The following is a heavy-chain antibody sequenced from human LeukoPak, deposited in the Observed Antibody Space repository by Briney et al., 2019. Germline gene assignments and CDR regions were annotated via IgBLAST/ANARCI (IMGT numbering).Heavy chain of an antibody. CDR3: ARAYSYGREFDY. D-gene: IGHD5-18*01. Sequence: GSLRLSCAASGFTVSSNYMSWIRQPPGKGLEWIGEINHSGSTNYNPSLKSRVTISVDTSKNQFSLKLSSVTAADTAVYYCARAYSYGREFDYWGQGTLVTVSS. J-gene: IGHJ4*02. CDR1: GFTVSSNY. CDR2: INHSGST. V-gene: IGHV4-34*01.